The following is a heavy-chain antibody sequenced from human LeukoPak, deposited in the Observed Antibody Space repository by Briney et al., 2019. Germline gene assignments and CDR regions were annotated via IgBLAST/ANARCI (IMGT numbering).Heavy chain of an antibody. V-gene: IGHV4-4*07. CDR2: LHASEST. D-gene: IGHD3-22*01. CDR1: GAYISNYY. CDR3: ASLSSGAALDV. Sequence: SETLSLTCTVSGAYISNYYWTWVRQPAAQGLEWIGRLHASESTIYNPSLKSRVTMSLDTSKDQFSLTLTSVTAADSAVYYCASLSSGAALDVWGQGTVVTVSS. J-gene: IGHJ3*01.